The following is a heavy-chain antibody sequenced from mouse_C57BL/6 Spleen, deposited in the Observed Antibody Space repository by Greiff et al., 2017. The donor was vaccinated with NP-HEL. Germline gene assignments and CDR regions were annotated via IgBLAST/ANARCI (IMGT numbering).Heavy chain of an antibody. V-gene: IGHV1-80*01. D-gene: IGHD2-1*01. CDR2: IYPGDGDT. J-gene: IGHJ2*01. CDR3: ARRGGNYDFDY. Sequence: VQLQESGAELVKPGASVKISCKASGYAFSSYWMNWVKQRPGKGLEWIGQIYPGDGDTNYNGKFKGKATLTADKSSSTAYMQLSSLTSEDSAVYFCARRGGNYDFDYWGQGTTLTVSS. CDR1: GYAFSSYW.